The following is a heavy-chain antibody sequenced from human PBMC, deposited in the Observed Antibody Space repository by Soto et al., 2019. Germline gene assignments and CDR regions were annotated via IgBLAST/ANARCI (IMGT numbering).Heavy chain of an antibody. CDR2: VFPGDSDI. D-gene: IGHD2-8*01. V-gene: IGHV5-51*01. CDR1: GYNFSRYW. Sequence: PGESLKISCKASGYNFSRYWIAWVRQTPGKGLEWMGMVFPGDSDIRYSLSFEGQVTISVDRSISVAYLQWNSLKASDSATYYCARIGVEPPNIKGGWFDPWGQGTPVTVSS. J-gene: IGHJ5*02. CDR3: ARIGVEPPNIKGGWFDP.